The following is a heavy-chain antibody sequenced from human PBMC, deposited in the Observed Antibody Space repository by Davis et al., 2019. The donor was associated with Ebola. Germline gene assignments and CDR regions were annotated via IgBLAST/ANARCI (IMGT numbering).Heavy chain of an antibody. Sequence: GESLKISCAASGFTFSSYSMNWVRQAPGKGLEWVSYISSSSSTIYYADSVKGRFTISRDNAKNSLYLQMNSLRDEDTAVYYCARTPHRRAYYYDYYYYGIDVWGQGTTVTVSS. CDR2: ISSSSSTI. CDR3: ARTPHRRAYYYDYYYYGIDV. J-gene: IGHJ6*02. V-gene: IGHV3-48*02. D-gene: IGHD3-22*01. CDR1: GFTFSSYS.